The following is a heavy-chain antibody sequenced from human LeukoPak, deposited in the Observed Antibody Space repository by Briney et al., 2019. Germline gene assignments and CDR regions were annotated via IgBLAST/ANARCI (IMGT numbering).Heavy chain of an antibody. Sequence: GESLKISCKGSGYSFTTYWIGWVRQMPGKGLEWMGIIYPGDSDTRYSPSFQGQVTISADKTISTAYLQWSSLKASDTAMYYCATGRPGGLVFAIFDFWGQGTLVTVSS. CDR3: ATGRPGGLVFAIFDF. CDR2: IYPGDSDT. V-gene: IGHV5-51*01. CDR1: GYSFTTYW. D-gene: IGHD6-19*01. J-gene: IGHJ4*02.